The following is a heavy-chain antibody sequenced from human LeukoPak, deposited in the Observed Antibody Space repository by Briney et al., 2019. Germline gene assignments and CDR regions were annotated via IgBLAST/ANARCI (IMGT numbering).Heavy chain of an antibody. CDR2: ISSSSSTI. D-gene: IGHD3-9*01. J-gene: IGHJ3*02. V-gene: IGHV3-48*04. CDR1: GFTFSSYS. CDR3: ARELLTGYDAFDI. Sequence: GGSLRLSCAASGFTFSSYSMNWVRQAPGKGLEWVSYISSSSSTIYDADSVKGRFTISRDNAKNSLYLQMNSLRAEDTAVYYCARELLTGYDAFDIWGQGTMVTVSS.